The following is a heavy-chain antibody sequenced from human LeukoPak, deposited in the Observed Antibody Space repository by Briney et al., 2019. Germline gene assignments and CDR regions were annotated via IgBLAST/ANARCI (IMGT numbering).Heavy chain of an antibody. J-gene: IGHJ6*04. CDR3: ARGFYYGLDV. Sequence: GGSLRLSCAASGFTFSSYWMSWFRQTPGKGLEWVSSISSSSNYIYYADSVKGRFTISRDNAKNSLYLQMSSLRAEDTAVYYCARGFYYGLDVWGKGTTVTISS. V-gene: IGHV3-21*01. CDR2: ISSSSNYI. CDR1: GFTFSSYW.